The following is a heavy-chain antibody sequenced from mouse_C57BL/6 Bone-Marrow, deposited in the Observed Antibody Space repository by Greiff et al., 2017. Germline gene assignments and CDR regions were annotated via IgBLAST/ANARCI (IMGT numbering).Heavy chain of an antibody. CDR3: ARSSNWAWFAY. CDR1: GFTFTDYY. V-gene: IGHV7-3*01. Sequence: EVMLVESGGGLVQPGGSLSLSCAASGFTFTDYYMSWVRQPPGKALEWLGFIRNKANGYTTEYSASVKGRFTISRDNSQSILYLPMNALRAEDSATYYCARSSNWAWFAYWGQGTLVTVSA. CDR2: IRNKANGYTT. D-gene: IGHD4-1*01. J-gene: IGHJ3*01.